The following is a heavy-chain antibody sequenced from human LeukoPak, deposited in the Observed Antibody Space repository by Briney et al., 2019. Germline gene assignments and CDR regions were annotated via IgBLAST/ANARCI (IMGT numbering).Heavy chain of an antibody. CDR1: GYSISSGYY. V-gene: IGHV4-38-2*02. J-gene: IGHJ5*01. CDR3: ARVTDYYNSSGYWFDS. Sequence: SETLSLTCTVSGYSISSGYYWGWIRQPPGKGLEWIGSVYYSGTTYYNPSLKSRVTTSINMSKNHFSLKLNSVTAADTAVYFCARVTDYYNSSGYWFDSWGQGTLVTVSS. D-gene: IGHD3-22*01. CDR2: VYYSGTT.